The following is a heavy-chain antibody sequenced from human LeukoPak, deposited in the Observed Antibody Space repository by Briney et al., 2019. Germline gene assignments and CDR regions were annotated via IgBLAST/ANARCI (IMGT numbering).Heavy chain of an antibody. Sequence: GGSLRLSCAASGFTFSSYGMHWVRQAPGKGLEWVAVIWYDGSNKYYADSVKGRFTISRDNAENSLYLQMNSLRAEDTAVYYCARDVYYGSGSYFFDYWGQGTLVTVSS. CDR1: GFTFSSYG. D-gene: IGHD3-10*01. J-gene: IGHJ4*02. V-gene: IGHV3-33*01. CDR3: ARDVYYGSGSYFFDY. CDR2: IWYDGSNK.